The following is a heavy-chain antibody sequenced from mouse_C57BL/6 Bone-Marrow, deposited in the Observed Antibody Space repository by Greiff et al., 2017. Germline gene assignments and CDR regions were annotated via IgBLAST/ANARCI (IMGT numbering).Heavy chain of an antibody. CDR3: ARSYYYGSSYSAMDY. Sequence: QVQLQQSGPELVKPGASVKLSCKASGYTFTSYDINWVKQRPGQGLEWIGWIYPRDGSTKYNEKFKGKATLTVDTSSSTAYMELHSLTSEDSAVYFCARSYYYGSSYSAMDYWGQGTSVTVSS. V-gene: IGHV1-85*01. CDR2: IYPRDGST. J-gene: IGHJ4*01. D-gene: IGHD1-1*01. CDR1: GYTFTSYD.